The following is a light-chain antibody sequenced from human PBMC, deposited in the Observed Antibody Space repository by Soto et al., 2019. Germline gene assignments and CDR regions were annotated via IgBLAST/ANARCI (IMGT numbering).Light chain of an antibody. Sequence: QSALTQPPSASGSRGQSVTISCTGTSVDINYVSWFQQHPGKAPKLIICEVTKRPSGVPDRFSGYKSGNTASLTVSGLQEDDEADYYCSSYAGRDIWVFGGGTKLTVL. CDR2: EVT. CDR3: SSYAGRDIWV. CDR1: SVDINY. V-gene: IGLV2-8*01. J-gene: IGLJ3*02.